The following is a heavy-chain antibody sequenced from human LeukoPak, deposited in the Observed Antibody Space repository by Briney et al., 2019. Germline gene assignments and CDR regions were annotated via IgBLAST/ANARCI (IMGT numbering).Heavy chain of an antibody. CDR2: IIPIFGTA. CDR1: GGTFSSYA. D-gene: IGHD6-6*01. J-gene: IGHJ6*03. V-gene: IGHV1-69*06. CDR3: ARAIAARYYYYYYYMDV. Sequence: SVKVSCKASGGTFSSYAISWVRQAPGQGLEWMGGIIPIFGTADYAQKFQGRVTITADKSTSTAYMELSSLRSEDTAVYYCARAIAARYYYYYYYMDVWGKGTTVTVSS.